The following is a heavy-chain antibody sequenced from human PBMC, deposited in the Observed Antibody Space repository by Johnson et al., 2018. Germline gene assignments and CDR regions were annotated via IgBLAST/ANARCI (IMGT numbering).Heavy chain of an antibody. J-gene: IGHJ6*02. CDR3: ARDAGASGYGMDV. Sequence: VQLVESGGGLVQPGESLRLSCAASGFTFSTYSMNWVRQAPGKGLEWVSHITHTTGTIYYADSVRGRFTISRDNAKNSLYLKINSLRDEDTAVYYCARDAGASGYGMDVWGQGTTVTVSS. V-gene: IGHV3-48*02. CDR1: GFTFSTYS. CDR2: ITHTTGTI. D-gene: IGHD3-3*01.